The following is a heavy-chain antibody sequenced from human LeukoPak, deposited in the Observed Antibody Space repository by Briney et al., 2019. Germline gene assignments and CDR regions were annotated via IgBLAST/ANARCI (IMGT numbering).Heavy chain of an antibody. CDR2: ISGSGGST. V-gene: IGHV3-23*01. CDR3: AKDSGVLRFLEWLFSPDY. J-gene: IGHJ4*02. D-gene: IGHD3-3*01. CDR1: GVTFSSYA. Sequence: PGGSLRLSCAASGVTFSSYALSWVRQAPGKGLEWVSAISGSGGSTYYADSVKGRFTISRDNSKNTLYLQMNSLRAEDTAVYYCAKDSGVLRFLEWLFSPDYWGQGTLVTVSS.